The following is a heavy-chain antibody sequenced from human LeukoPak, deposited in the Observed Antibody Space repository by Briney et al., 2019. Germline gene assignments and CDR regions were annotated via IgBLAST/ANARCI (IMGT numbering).Heavy chain of an antibody. V-gene: IGHV3-21*01. CDR2: SSSSSNYI. D-gene: IGHD6-19*01. J-gene: IGHJ4*02. Sequence: GGSLRLSCAASGFTFSTYNMNWVRQAPGKGLEWVSSSSSSSNYIYYADAVKGRFTISRDNAKNSLYLQMSSLRAEDTAVYYCARGRSWLVRGMFDYWGQGTLVTVSS. CDR1: GFTFSTYN. CDR3: ARGRSWLVRGMFDY.